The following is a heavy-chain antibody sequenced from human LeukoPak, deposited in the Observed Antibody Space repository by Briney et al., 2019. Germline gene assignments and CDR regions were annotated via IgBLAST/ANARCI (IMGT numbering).Heavy chain of an antibody. CDR2: INHSGST. CDR1: GGSFSDYY. V-gene: IGHV4-34*01. Sequence: SETLSLTCAVYGGSFSDYYWSWIRQPPEKGLEWIGEINHSGSTNYNPSLKSRVTISVDTSKNQFSLKLSSVTAADTAVYYCARGSAGDDALDSWGQGTMVTVSS. CDR3: ARGSAGDDALDS. D-gene: IGHD6-13*01. J-gene: IGHJ3*02.